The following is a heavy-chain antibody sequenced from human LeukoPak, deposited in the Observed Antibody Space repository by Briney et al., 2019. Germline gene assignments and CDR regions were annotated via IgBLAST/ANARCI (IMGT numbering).Heavy chain of an antibody. Sequence: GGSLRLSCAASGFTFDDYAMHWVRQAPGKGLEWVSGISWNSGSTSYADSVKGRFTISRDNAKNTLYLQMNSLRAEDTAVYYCARDKYSSGWYTDYWGQGTLVTVSS. J-gene: IGHJ4*02. D-gene: IGHD6-19*01. CDR3: ARDKYSSGWYTDY. CDR1: GFTFDDYA. CDR2: ISWNSGST. V-gene: IGHV3-9*01.